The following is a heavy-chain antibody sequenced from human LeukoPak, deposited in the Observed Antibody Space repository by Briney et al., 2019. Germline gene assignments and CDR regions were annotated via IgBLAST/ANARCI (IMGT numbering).Heavy chain of an antibody. CDR1: GYSISSGYY. V-gene: IGHV4-38-2*02. Sequence: PSETLSLTCTVSGYSISSGYYWGWLRPPPGKGLEWIGLCYDGGSTYYNPALKSRVTISVDTSKNQISLKLISVAAADTAVYYCARGPTGYSSSSLYFDYWGQGTLVTVSS. CDR3: ARGPTGYSSSSLYFDY. CDR2: CYDGGST. D-gene: IGHD6-6*01. J-gene: IGHJ4*02.